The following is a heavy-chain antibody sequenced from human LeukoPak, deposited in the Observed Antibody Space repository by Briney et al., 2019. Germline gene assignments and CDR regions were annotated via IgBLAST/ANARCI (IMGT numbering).Heavy chain of an antibody. CDR2: IKRKTDDGTT. CDR3: TTQSGAWNFDY. V-gene: IGHV3-15*07. D-gene: IGHD1-1*01. J-gene: IGHJ4*02. Sequence: GGSLRLSCAASGFSFSDTWMNWVRQAPGKGLEWVGLIKRKTDDGTTDCAAPEKGRITISRDDSKNTLYLQTNSLKTEDTAVYYCTTQSGAWNFDYWGQGTLVTVSS. CDR1: GFSFSDTW.